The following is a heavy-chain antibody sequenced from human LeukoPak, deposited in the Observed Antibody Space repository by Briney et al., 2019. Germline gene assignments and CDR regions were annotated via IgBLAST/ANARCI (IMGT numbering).Heavy chain of an antibody. Sequence: SVKVSCKASGYTFTGYYMHWVRQAPGQGLEWMGWINPNSGGTNYAQKFQGRVTMTRDTSISTAYMELSRLRSDDTAVYYCARYYDSSGYYYGGNYFDYWGQGTLVTVSS. CDR1: GYTFTGYY. CDR2: INPNSGGT. CDR3: ARYYDSSGYYYGGNYFDY. V-gene: IGHV1-2*02. D-gene: IGHD3-22*01. J-gene: IGHJ4*02.